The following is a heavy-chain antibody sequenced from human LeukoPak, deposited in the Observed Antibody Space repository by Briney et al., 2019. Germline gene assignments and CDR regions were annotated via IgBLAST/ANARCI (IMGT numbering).Heavy chain of an antibody. CDR2: ICYSGST. D-gene: IGHD2-15*01. CDR1: GVSISSYY. J-gene: IGHJ4*02. CDR3: ARSQPAVGYCSGGSCYTTFDY. Sequence: PSETLSLTCTVSGVSISSYYWSWIRQPPGKGLEWIGYICYSGSTNYNPSLKSRVTISVATSKNQFSLKLSSVTAADTAVYYCARSQPAVGYCSGGSCYTTFDYWGQGTLVTVSS. V-gene: IGHV4-59*01.